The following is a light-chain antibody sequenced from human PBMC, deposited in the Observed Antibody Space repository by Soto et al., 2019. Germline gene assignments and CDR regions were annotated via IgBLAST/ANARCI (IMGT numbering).Light chain of an antibody. CDR2: GNH. V-gene: IGLV1-47*02. CDR3: AAWDDSPSGVV. CDR1: SSNIGRNS. J-gene: IGLJ2*01. Sequence: QSVLTQPPSASGTPGQRVTISCSGSSSNIGRNSVYWYQQLPGTAPKLLIYGNHQRPLGVPDRFSGSKSGTSASLAISGLRSEDEANYYCAAWDDSPSGVVFGGGTKVTVL.